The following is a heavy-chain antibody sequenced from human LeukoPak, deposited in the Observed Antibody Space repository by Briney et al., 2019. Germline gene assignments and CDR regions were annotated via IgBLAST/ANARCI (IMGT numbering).Heavy chain of an antibody. CDR1: EFTFSNYA. D-gene: IGHD1-20*01. J-gene: IGHJ4*02. V-gene: IGHV3-23*01. CDR3: AKDRVESRITAKRGFDS. CDR2: ISGSGGST. Sequence: PGGSLRLSCAASEFTFSNYAMTWVRQAPGKGLEWVSAISGSGGSTYYSDSVKGRFTVSRDNSRNTLYLQVNSLRAEDTAVYYCAKDRVESRITAKRGFDSWGQGTLVTVSS.